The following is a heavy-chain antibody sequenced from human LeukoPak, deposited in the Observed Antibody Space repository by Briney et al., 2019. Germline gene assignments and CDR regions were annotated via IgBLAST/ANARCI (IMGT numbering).Heavy chain of an antibody. Sequence: SETLSLTCAVYGGSFSGYYWSWIRQPPGKGLEWIGEINHSGSTNYNPSLKSRVTISVDTSKSQFSLKLSSVTAADTAVYYCARGGKNSYTAMVTRLQTAFDYWGQGTLVTVSS. D-gene: IGHD5-18*01. CDR3: ARGGKNSYTAMVTRLQTAFDY. CDR1: GGSFSGYY. CDR2: INHSGST. J-gene: IGHJ4*02. V-gene: IGHV4-34*01.